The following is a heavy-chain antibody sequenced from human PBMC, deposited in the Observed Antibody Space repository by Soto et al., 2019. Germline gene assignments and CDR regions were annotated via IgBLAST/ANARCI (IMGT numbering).Heavy chain of an antibody. Sequence: GGSLRLSCAASGFSFSLFWMSWVRQTPGKGLEWVANINEDGSEKFFADSVKGRFTISRDNAKNSLSLQMNSLTADDTAVYYCARTGWPQSSYYFDYWGQGTLVTVSS. CDR1: GFSFSLFW. D-gene: IGHD3-16*01. CDR2: INEDGSEK. CDR3: ARTGWPQSSYYFDY. J-gene: IGHJ4*02. V-gene: IGHV3-7*03.